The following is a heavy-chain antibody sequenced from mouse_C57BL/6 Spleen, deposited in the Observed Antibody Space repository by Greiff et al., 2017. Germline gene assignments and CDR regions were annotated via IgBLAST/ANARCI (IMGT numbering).Heavy chain of an antibody. Sequence: QVQLQQSGAELVQPGASVKISCKASGYAFRSYWMNWVKQRPGKGLEWLGQIYPGDGDTNYNGKVKGKATLTADKSASTAYMQLSSLTSEDSAVYFCARWSTTVERDYWGQGTSVTVAS. CDR2: IYPGDGDT. CDR3: ARWSTTVERDY. V-gene: IGHV1-80*01. J-gene: IGHJ4*01. CDR1: GYAFRSYW. D-gene: IGHD1-1*01.